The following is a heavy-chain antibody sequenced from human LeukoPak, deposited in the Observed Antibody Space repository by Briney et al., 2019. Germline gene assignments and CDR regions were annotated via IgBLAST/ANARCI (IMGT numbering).Heavy chain of an antibody. CDR2: INAGNGNT. Sequence: ASVKVSCKASGYTFTSYAMHWVRQAPGQRLEWMGWINAGNGNTKYSQKFQGKVTITRDTSASTAYMELSSLRSEDTAVYYCAREMATISYYFDYWGQGTLVTVSS. CDR3: AREMATISYYFDY. V-gene: IGHV1-3*01. CDR1: GYTFTSYA. D-gene: IGHD5-24*01. J-gene: IGHJ4*02.